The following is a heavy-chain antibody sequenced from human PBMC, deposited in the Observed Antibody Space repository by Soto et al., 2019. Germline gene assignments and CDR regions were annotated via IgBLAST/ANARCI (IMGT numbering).Heavy chain of an antibody. CDR1: GYTFSRIC. Sequence: VASVKVSCKASGYTFSRICISWVRQAPGQGLEWMGWISPYKGNTYYAQRLQGRVTMTTDTSTSTAYMELRSLRSDDTAVYYCARDLDGSGNYYTDYWGQGTLVTVSS. D-gene: IGHD3-10*01. V-gene: IGHV1-18*01. J-gene: IGHJ4*02. CDR2: ISPYKGNT. CDR3: ARDLDGSGNYYTDY.